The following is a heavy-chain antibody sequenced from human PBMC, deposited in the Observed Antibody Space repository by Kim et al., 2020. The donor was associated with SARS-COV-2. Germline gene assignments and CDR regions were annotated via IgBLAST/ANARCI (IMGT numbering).Heavy chain of an antibody. CDR3: ARWVEYNEGQDAFDI. D-gene: IGHD6-6*01. V-gene: IGHV4-39*01. J-gene: IGHJ3*02. Sequence: SPKSRVTISVDTYKNQYSLKLSSVTAADTAVYYCARWVEYNEGQDAFDIWGQGKMVTVSS.